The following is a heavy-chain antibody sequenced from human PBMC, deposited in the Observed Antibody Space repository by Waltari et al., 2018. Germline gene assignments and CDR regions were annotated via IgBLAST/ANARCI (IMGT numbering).Heavy chain of an antibody. J-gene: IGHJ6*02. Sequence: QVQLQESGPGLVKPSGTLSLTCAVSGGSISSSNWWSWVRPPPGTGLEWRGEIYHSGSTNYNPCLKSRDTRAVDKPKNQCSRKLSSGAAAETAGYYCARVGDNSRKDYYYGMDVWGQGTTVTVSS. CDR3: ARVGDNSRKDYYYGMDV. CDR2: IYHSGST. D-gene: IGHD3-10*01. CDR1: GGSISSSNW. V-gene: IGHV4-4*02.